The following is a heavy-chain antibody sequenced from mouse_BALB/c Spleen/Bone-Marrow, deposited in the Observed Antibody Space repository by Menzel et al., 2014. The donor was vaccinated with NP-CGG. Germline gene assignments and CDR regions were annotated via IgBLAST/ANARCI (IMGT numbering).Heavy chain of an antibody. CDR2: INPSNGGT. Sequence: QVQLKEFGAELVKPGASVKLSCKASGYTFTSYYMYWVKQRPGQGLEWIGEINPSNGGTNFNEKFKSKATLTVDKSSSTAYMQLSSLTSEDSAVYYCTRSTMITYFDYWGQGTTLTVSS. D-gene: IGHD2-4*01. V-gene: IGHV1S81*02. CDR3: TRSTMITYFDY. CDR1: GYTFTSYY. J-gene: IGHJ2*01.